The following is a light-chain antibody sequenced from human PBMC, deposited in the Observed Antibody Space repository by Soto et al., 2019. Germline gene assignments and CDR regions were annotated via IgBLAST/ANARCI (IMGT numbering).Light chain of an antibody. Sequence: IVLRQWPGTVCLSXGERATLFRRASKRVSSKFLTWYQQKPGQAPILLIYGAFNRATGIPDRFSGSGSGTDLNLPVSRLGPEDVAVYYCQQYGSSLRTFGQGTK. CDR3: QQYGSSLRT. V-gene: IGKV3-20*01. CDR1: KRVSSKF. J-gene: IGKJ1*01. CDR2: GAF.